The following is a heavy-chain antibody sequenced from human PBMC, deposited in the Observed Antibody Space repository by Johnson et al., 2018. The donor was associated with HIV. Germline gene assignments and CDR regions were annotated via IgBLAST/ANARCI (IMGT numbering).Heavy chain of an antibody. CDR2: ISYDGSNK. Sequence: HVQLVESGGGVVQPGRSLRLSCAASGFTFSSYAMHWVRQAPGKGLEWVAVISYDGSNKFYADSVKGRFTISRDNSKNTLYLQMNSLRAEDTAVYYCAKDSSFSYYYSDAFDIWGQGTMVTVSS. J-gene: IGHJ3*02. CDR3: AKDSSFSYYYSDAFDI. V-gene: IGHV3-30*04. CDR1: GFTFSSYA. D-gene: IGHD3-10*01.